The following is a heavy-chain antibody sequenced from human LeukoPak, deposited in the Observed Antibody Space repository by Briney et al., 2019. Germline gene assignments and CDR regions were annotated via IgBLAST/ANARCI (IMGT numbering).Heavy chain of an antibody. CDR2: ISSSGST. J-gene: IGHJ4*02. Sequence: SQTLSLTCTVSGDSISSGDYYWSWIRQPAGKGLEWIGRISSSGSTYYNPSLKSRVTISVDTSKNQFSLKLSSVTAADTAVYYCARSALGYCSGGSCPEGGLFDYWGQGTLVTVSS. CDR3: ARSALGYCSGGSCPEGGLFDY. V-gene: IGHV4-61*02. CDR1: GDSISSGDYY. D-gene: IGHD2-15*01.